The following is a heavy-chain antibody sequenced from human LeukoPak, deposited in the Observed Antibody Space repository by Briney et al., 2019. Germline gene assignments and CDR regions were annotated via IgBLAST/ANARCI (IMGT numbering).Heavy chain of an antibody. Sequence: GRSLRLSCAASGFTFSSYAMHWVRQAPGKGLEWVAVISYDGSNKYYADSVKGRFTISRDNSKNTLYLQMNSLRAEDTAVYYCASYYDSSGYYENYFDYWGQGTLVTVSS. CDR3: ASYYDSSGYYENYFDY. V-gene: IGHV3-30*04. CDR2: ISYDGSNK. J-gene: IGHJ4*02. CDR1: GFTFSSYA. D-gene: IGHD3-22*01.